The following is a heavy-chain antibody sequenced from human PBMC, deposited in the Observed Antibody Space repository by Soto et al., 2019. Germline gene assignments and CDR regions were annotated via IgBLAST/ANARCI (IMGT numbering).Heavy chain of an antibody. J-gene: IGHJ3*02. Sequence: PSETLSLTCTASGGSISSGDYYWSWIRQPPGKGLEWIGYIYYSGSTNYNPSLKSRVTISVDTSKNQFSLKLSSVTAADTAVYYCARDPSDRGRVRGVINPRGAFDIWGQGTMVTVSS. CDR1: GGSISSGDYY. V-gene: IGHV4-61*08. CDR3: ARDPSDRGRVRGVINPRGAFDI. CDR2: IYYSGST. D-gene: IGHD3-10*01.